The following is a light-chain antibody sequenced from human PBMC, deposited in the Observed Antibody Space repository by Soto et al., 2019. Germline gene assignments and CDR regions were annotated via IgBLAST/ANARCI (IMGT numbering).Light chain of an antibody. Sequence: QSVLTQPPSASGSAGQSVAISCTGTSSDVGGYNYVSWYQQHPGKAPKLMIYEVNKRPSGVPDRFPGSKSGNTASLTISGLQAEDEADYYCSSYTSSSTPYVFGTGTKVTVL. CDR2: EVN. V-gene: IGLV2-8*01. CDR3: SSYTSSSTPYV. CDR1: SSDVGGYNY. J-gene: IGLJ1*01.